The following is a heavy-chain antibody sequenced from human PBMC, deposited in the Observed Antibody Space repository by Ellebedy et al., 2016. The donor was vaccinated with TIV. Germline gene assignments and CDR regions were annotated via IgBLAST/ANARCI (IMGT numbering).Heavy chain of an antibody. J-gene: IGHJ3*02. V-gene: IGHV3-66*01. Sequence: GESLKISCTASGFTVSSDYMSWVRQAPGKGLEWVSVSHRDGDTNYADSVKGRFIVSRDKSRNTLYLQMTGLSVEDTAVYYCAKGTFNDVDLKVWGVLDIWGQGTMVTVSS. CDR1: GFTVSSDY. D-gene: IGHD5/OR15-5a*01. CDR2: SHRDGDT. CDR3: AKGTFNDVDLKVWGVLDI.